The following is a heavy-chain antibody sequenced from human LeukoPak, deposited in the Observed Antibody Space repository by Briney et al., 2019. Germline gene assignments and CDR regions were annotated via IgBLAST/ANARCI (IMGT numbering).Heavy chain of an antibody. Sequence: ASVKASCKASGGTFISYAISWVRQAPGQGLEWMGRFIPTLDMANHAQKFQDRVTITADKSTSTAYMELSSLRSEDTAVYYCARETVGFDYWGQGTLVTVSS. CDR3: ARETVGFDY. D-gene: IGHD2-15*01. V-gene: IGHV1-69*04. J-gene: IGHJ4*02. CDR2: FIPTLDMA. CDR1: GGTFISYA.